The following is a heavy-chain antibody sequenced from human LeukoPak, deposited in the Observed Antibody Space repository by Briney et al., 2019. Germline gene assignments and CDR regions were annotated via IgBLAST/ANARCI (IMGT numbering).Heavy chain of an antibody. CDR3: ASGKSVGATTGDY. J-gene: IGHJ4*02. D-gene: IGHD1-26*01. V-gene: IGHV4-39*07. CDR1: GGSISSSSYY. CDR2: IYYSGST. Sequence: SSETLSLTCTVSGGSISSSSYYWGWIRQPPGKGLEWIGSIYYSGSTYYNPSLKSRVTISVDTSKNQFSLKLGSVTAADTAVYYCASGKSVGATTGDYWGQGTLVTVSS.